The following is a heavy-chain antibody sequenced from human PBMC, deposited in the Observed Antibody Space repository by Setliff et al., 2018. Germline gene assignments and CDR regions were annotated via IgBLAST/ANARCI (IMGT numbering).Heavy chain of an antibody. Sequence: GESLKISCATSGFIFSNFAMSWVRQAPGKGLQWVATASGSRTTYYADSVKGRFSISRDNSKNTVDLEMRSLTADDTALYYCTRPALDLEFDLWGQGTRVTVSS. CDR2: ASGSRTT. CDR1: GFIFSNFA. D-gene: IGHD1-1*01. V-gene: IGHV3-23*01. J-gene: IGHJ4*02. CDR3: TRPALDLEFDL.